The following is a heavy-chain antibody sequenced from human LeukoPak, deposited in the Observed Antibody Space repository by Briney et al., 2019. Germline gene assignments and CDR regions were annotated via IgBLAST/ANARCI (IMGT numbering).Heavy chain of an antibody. D-gene: IGHD3-16*01. Sequence: PSETVSLTCTVSGYSISSAYYWGWIRQPPGKGLEWIGSSFHSGSTYYNPSLKSRVTISVDTSNNQFSLKLRSVTAADTAVYYCARLGVWPTTPDAFDIWGQGTMVTVSS. V-gene: IGHV4-38-2*02. CDR1: GYSISSAYY. CDR3: ARLGVWPTTPDAFDI. CDR2: SFHSGST. J-gene: IGHJ3*02.